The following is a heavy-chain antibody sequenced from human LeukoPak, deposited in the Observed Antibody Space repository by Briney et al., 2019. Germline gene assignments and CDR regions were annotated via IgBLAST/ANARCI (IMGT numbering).Heavy chain of an antibody. V-gene: IGHV6-1*01. CDR2: TYYRSKWYN. CDR1: GDSVSSNSAA. J-gene: IGHJ2*01. CDR3: ARAYVTMVRGVIHKDSYWYFDL. D-gene: IGHD3-10*01. Sequence: SQTLSLTCAISGDSVSSNSAAWNWISQSPSRGLEWLGRTYYRSKWYNDYAVSAESRITINPDTTKNQFSLQLNSVTPEDTAVYYCARAYVTMVRGVIHKDSYWYFDLWGRGTLVTVSS.